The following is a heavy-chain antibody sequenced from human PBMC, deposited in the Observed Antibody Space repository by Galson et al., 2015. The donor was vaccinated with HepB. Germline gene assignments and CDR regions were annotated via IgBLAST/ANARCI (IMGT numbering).Heavy chain of an antibody. J-gene: IGHJ3*02. CDR2: ISSSSSYT. D-gene: IGHD1-20*01. V-gene: IGHV3-11*06. CDR3: ARDITFGWRTRHAFDI. Sequence: RLSCAASGFTFSDYYMSWIRQAPGKGLEWVSYISSSSSYTNYADSVKGRFTISRDNAKNSLYLQMNSLRAEDTAVYYCARDITFGWRTRHAFDIWGQGTMVTVSS. CDR1: GFTFSDYY.